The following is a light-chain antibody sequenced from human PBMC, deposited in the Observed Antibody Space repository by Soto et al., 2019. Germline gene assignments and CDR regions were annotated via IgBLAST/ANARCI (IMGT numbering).Light chain of an antibody. CDR1: SSNIGATYD. Sequence: QSVLTQPPSVSGAPGQRVTISRTGSSSNIGATYDVHWYQQPPGTAPKLLIYANTHRPSGVPDRFSGSKSGTSASLAITGLQAEDEADYYCQSYDSSLSGYVFGTGTKVTVL. J-gene: IGLJ1*01. CDR3: QSYDSSLSGYV. V-gene: IGLV1-40*01. CDR2: ANT.